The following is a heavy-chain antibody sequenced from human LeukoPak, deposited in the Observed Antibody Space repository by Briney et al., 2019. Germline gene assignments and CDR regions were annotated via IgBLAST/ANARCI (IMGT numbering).Heavy chain of an antibody. CDR2: IYTSGST. Sequence: SETLSLTCTVSGGSISTYHWIRQPAGKGLEWIGRIYTSGSTTYNPSLKSRVTISVDTSKNQFSLKLSSVTAADTAVYYCARGVGYCIGGSCANNWFDPWGQGTLVTVSS. CDR3: ARGVGYCIGGSCANNWFDP. J-gene: IGHJ5*02. D-gene: IGHD2-15*01. V-gene: IGHV4-4*07. CDR1: GGSISTYH.